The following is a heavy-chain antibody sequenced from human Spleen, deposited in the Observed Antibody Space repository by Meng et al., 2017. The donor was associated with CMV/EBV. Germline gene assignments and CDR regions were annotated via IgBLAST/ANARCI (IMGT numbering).Heavy chain of an antibody. CDR3: ARGTTGYFDY. CDR1: TFMLGGFG. Sequence: GESLKISCVVSTFMLGGFGMNWVHQAPGKGLEWVSYISSSGSTIYYADSVKGRFTISRDNAKNSLYLQMNSLRAEDTAVYYCARGTTGYFDYWGQGTLVTVSS. CDR2: ISSSGSTI. D-gene: IGHD1-7*01. J-gene: IGHJ4*02. V-gene: IGHV3-48*03.